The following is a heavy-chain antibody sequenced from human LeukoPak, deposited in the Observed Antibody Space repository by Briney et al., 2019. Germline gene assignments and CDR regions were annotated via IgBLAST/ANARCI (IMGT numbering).Heavy chain of an antibody. CDR1: GFSCRIYV. D-gene: IGHD1-26*01. J-gene: IGHJ6*02. Sequence: GVALRLSCVCSGFSCRIYVMTWVRQAPGKGLEWVSTINNGGSYTWSADSVKGRFTMSRDNSKTTVFLQMESLRAEDTAAYYCARRGAEQGNGLDVWGQGTTVAVS. V-gene: IGHV3-23*05. CDR3: ARRGAEQGNGLDV. CDR2: INNGGSYT.